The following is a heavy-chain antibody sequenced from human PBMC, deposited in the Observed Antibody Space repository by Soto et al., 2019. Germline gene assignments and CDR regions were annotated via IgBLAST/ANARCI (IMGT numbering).Heavy chain of an antibody. V-gene: IGHV4-30-4*01. CDR2: IYYSGST. Sequence: SETLSLTCTVSGGSISSGDYYWSWIRQPPGKGLEWIGYIYYSGSTYYNPSLKSRVTISVDTSKNQFSLKLSSVTAADTAVYYCAGILTCTRKIDYWGQGTLVTVSS. CDR3: AGILTCTRKIDY. D-gene: IGHD3-9*01. CDR1: GGSISSGDYY. J-gene: IGHJ4*02.